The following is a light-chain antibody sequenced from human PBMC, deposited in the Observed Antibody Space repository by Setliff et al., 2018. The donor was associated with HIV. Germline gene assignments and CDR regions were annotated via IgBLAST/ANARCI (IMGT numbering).Light chain of an antibody. J-gene: IGLJ1*01. V-gene: IGLV2-14*02. CDR3: SSYTSSNTLV. CDR2: EVS. Sequence: QSALTQPASVSGSPGQSITISCTGTSSDVGSYNLVSWYQQHPGRAPKLMIYEVSNRPSGVSNRFSGSKSGNTASLTISGLQAEDEADYYCSSYTSSNTLVFGTGTKVTVL. CDR1: SSDVGSYNL.